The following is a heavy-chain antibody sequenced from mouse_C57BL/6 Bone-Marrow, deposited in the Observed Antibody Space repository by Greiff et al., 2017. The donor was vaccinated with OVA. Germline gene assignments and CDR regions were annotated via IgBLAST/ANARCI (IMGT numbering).Heavy chain of an antibody. J-gene: IGHJ4*01. V-gene: IGHV1-7*01. Sequence: VKLMESGAELAKPGASVKLSCKASGYTFTSYWMHWVKQRPGQGLEWIGYINPSSGYTKYNQKFKDKATLTADKSSSTAYMQLSSLTYEDSAVYYCARYTVVAPYAMDYWGQGTSVTVSS. CDR3: ARYTVVAPYAMDY. CDR1: GYTFTSYW. CDR2: INPSSGYT. D-gene: IGHD1-1*01.